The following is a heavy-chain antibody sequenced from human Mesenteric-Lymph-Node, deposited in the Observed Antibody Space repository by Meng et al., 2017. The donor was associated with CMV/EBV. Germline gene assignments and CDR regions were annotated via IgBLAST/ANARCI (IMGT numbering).Heavy chain of an antibody. J-gene: IGHJ4*02. Sequence: ASVKVSCKASGYTFTGYYMHWVRQAPGQGLEWMGWITPNSGGTNYAQKFQGRVTMTSDTSTSTVYMQLSSLRSDDTAVYYCARDKDYFDYWGQGTLVTVSS. V-gene: IGHV1-2*02. CDR3: ARDKDYFDY. CDR1: GYTFTGYY. CDR2: ITPNSGGT.